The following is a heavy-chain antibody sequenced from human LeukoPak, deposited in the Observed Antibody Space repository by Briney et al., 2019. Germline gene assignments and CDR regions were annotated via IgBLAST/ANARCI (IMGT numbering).Heavy chain of an antibody. CDR3: ARDLGYCSSTSCYNRWFDP. CDR2: ISSSGTYV. D-gene: IGHD2-2*02. V-gene: IGHV3-21*01. J-gene: IGHJ5*02. CDR1: GFTFSSYG. Sequence: KSGGSLRLSCAASGFTFSSYGINWVRQAPGKGLEWVSSISSSGTYVYYADSVKGRFTISRDNAKNSLYLQMNSLRVEDTAVYYCARDLGYCSSTSCYNRWFDPWGQGTLVAVSS.